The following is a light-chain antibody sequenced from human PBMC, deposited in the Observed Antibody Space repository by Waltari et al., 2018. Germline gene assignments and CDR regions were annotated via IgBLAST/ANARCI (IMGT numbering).Light chain of an antibody. CDR3: QSYDSSLSAV. J-gene: IGLJ3*02. V-gene: IGLV1-40*01. CDR2: AYS. CDR1: SSNIGAGYD. Sequence: QSVLTQPPSVSGAPGQRVTISCTGSSSNIGAGYDVHWYQQLPGAAPKLLIYAYSTRPSGVPALFYGSRSGTSASLAITGLQAEDEADYYCQSYDSSLSAVFGGGTKLTVL.